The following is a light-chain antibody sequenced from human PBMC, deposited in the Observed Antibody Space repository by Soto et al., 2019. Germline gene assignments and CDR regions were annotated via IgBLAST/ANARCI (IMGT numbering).Light chain of an antibody. V-gene: IGLV2-23*02. CDR1: SSDVGSYNL. Sequence: QSVLTQPASVSGSPGQSITISCTGTSSDVGSYNLVSWYQQHPGKAPKLMIYEVSKRPSGVSNLFSGSKSGNAASLTISGLQAEDEADYYCCSYAGSSTSLYVFGTGTKVTVL. CDR3: CSYAGSSTSLYV. J-gene: IGLJ1*01. CDR2: EVS.